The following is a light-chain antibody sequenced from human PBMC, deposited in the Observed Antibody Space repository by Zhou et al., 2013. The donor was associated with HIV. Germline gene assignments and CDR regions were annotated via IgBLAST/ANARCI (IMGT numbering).Light chain of an antibody. J-gene: IGKJ1*01. V-gene: IGKV1-5*03. Sequence: DIQMTQSPSTLSASVGDRVAITCRASQSISTWLAWYQEKPGKAPKLLISKASSLESDVPSRFSGSGSGTDFTLIISSLQPEDFATYYCQQVNSYPRTFGQGTKVEIK. CDR1: QSISTW. CDR2: KAS. CDR3: QQVNSYPRT.